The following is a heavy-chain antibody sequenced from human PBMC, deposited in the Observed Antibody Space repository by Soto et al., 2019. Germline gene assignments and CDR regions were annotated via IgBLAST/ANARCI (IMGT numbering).Heavy chain of an antibody. CDR3: ARGRGEKFDY. D-gene: IGHD3-10*01. CDR2: IIPIFGTA. V-gene: IGHV1-69*01. CDR1: GGTFSSYA. J-gene: IGHJ4*02. Sequence: QVQLVQSGAEVKKPGSSVNVSCKPSGGTFSSYAISWVRQAPGQGLEWLGGIIPIFGTANYAQNFQGRVTITADESTRTVYVEVGSPRSEAAAVYYCARGRGEKFDYWGQGTLVTVSS.